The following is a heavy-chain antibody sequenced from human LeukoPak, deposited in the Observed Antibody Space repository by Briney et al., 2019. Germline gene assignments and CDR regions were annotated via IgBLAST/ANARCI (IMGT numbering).Heavy chain of an antibody. CDR2: IVGDTVT. Sequence: GGSLRLSCAASGFPFNSYAMSWVRQAPGKGLEWVSAIVGDTVTVYTDSVKGRFTISRDNSKNTLYLQMNSLRAEATAIYYCAKGSAQWEIYDYWGQGTLVTVSS. J-gene: IGHJ4*02. V-gene: IGHV3-23*01. D-gene: IGHD1-26*01. CDR1: GFPFNSYA. CDR3: AKGSAQWEIYDY.